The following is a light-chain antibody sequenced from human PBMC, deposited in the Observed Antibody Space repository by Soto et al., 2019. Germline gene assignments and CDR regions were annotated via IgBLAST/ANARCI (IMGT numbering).Light chain of an antibody. J-gene: IGKJ4*01. CDR1: QRISMS. V-gene: IGKV3-11*01. CDR2: AAS. CDR3: PHRGHRHLT. Sequence: EIVLTQSPATLSLSPGEIAILSCRASQRISMSLAWYQQRSGQAPRLLIYAASTRATGFPARFRGSGCGPDFALTTMCLEHDDFACYYSPHRGHRHLTFAVGTNV.